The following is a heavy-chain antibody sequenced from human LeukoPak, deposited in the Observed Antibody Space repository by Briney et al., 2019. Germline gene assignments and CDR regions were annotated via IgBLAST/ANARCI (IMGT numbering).Heavy chain of an antibody. V-gene: IGHV1-18*01. D-gene: IGHD3-22*01. CDR2: ISDYNGNT. CDR3: ARDGPDRAAWFDP. CDR1: GYTFSSYG. Sequence: GASVKVSCKASGYTFSSYGISWVRQAPGQGLEWRGWISDYNGNTNYAQKVQGRVTMTTDPFTSTAYMELRSLRSDDTAVYYCARDGPDRAAWFDPWGQGTLVTVSS. J-gene: IGHJ5*02.